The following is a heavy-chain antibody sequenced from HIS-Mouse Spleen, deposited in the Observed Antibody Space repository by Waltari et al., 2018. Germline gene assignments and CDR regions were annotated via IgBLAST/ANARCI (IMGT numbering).Heavy chain of an antibody. Sequence: QVQLVPSGAEVKTPGDSVKVSCHASGYTFTSYGTSWARQAPGQGLEWMGWISAYNGNTNYAQKLQGRVTMTTDTSTSTAYMELRSLGSDDTAVYYCARANTSVTDAFDIWGQGTMVTVSS. CDR3: ARANTSVTDAFDI. CDR1: GYTFTSYG. D-gene: IGHD4-17*01. J-gene: IGHJ3*02. CDR2: ISAYNGNT. V-gene: IGHV1-18*01.